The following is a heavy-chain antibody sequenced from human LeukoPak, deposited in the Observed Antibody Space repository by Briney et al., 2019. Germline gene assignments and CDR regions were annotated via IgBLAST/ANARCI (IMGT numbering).Heavy chain of an antibody. CDR1: GYTFTGYY. Sequence: ASVKVSCKASGYTFTGYYMHWVRQAPGQGLEWMGWINPNSGGTSYAQKFQGRVTMTRDTSISTAYMERSRLRSDDTAVYYCARGQEWSDFDYWGQGTLVTVSS. CDR3: ARGQEWSDFDY. V-gene: IGHV1-2*02. CDR2: INPNSGGT. J-gene: IGHJ4*02. D-gene: IGHD3-3*01.